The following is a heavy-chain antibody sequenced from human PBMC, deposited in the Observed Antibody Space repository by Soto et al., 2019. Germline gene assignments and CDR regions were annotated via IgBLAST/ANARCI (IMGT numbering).Heavy chain of an antibody. Sequence: PGGSLRLSCAASGFTFSSYSMNWARQAPGKGLEWVSSISSSSSYIYFADSVKGRFTISRDNAKNSLHLQMNSLRAEDTALYYCAKDSGYSGSQEFDYWGQGTLVTVSS. J-gene: IGHJ4*02. V-gene: IGHV3-21*04. CDR1: GFTFSSYS. CDR2: ISSSSSYI. D-gene: IGHD1-26*01. CDR3: AKDSGYSGSQEFDY.